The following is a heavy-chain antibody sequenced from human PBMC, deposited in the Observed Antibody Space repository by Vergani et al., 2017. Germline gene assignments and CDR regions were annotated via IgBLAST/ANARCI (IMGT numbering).Heavy chain of an antibody. CDR1: GFSFTRYW. V-gene: IGHV5-51*01. J-gene: IGHJ4*02. D-gene: IGHD5-24*01. Sequence: EVQLVQSGAEVKKSGESLKIFCQGSGFSFTRYWIGWVRQMPGKGLEWMGVINPEDSDTTYSTSFQGQITISADKSIRTAYLQWSSLNASDTAIYYCARQEGYNTLSFDYWGQGTQVTVSS. CDR2: INPEDSDT. CDR3: ARQEGYNTLSFDY.